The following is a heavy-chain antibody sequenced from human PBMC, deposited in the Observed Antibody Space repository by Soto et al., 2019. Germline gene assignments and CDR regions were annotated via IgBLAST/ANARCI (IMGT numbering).Heavy chain of an antibody. CDR1: GFTFDDYA. Sequence: EVQLVESGGGLVQPGRSLRLSCAASGFTFDDYAMHWVRQAPGKGLEWVSGISWNSGSIGYADSVKGRFTISRDNVKNALYQQMNSLRAEDTALYYCAKERGKEDQLGGYYSYYYYGMDVWGQGTTVTVSS. CDR2: ISWNSGSI. CDR3: AKERGKEDQLGGYYSYYYYGMDV. D-gene: IGHD2-2*01. J-gene: IGHJ6*02. V-gene: IGHV3-9*01.